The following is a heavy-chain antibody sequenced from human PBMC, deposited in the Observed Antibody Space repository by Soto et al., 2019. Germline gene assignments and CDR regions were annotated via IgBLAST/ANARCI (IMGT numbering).Heavy chain of an antibody. CDR1: GFTFSSYA. V-gene: IGHV3-23*01. Sequence: EVQLLESGGGLVQPGGSLRLSCAASGFTFSSYAMSWVRQAPGKGLEWVSDITGSGGYTFYADSVTGRFTISRDNSKNTLYLQMGSLRAEDTAVYYCAKERYYDILTGPENYYYHYGMDVWGQGTTVTVSS. CDR2: ITGSGGYT. D-gene: IGHD3-9*01. J-gene: IGHJ6*02. CDR3: AKERYYDILTGPENYYYHYGMDV.